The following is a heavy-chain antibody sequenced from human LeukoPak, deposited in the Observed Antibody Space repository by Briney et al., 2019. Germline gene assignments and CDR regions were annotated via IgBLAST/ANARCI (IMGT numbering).Heavy chain of an antibody. Sequence: GGSLRLSCAASGFTFSNAWMSWVRQAPGKGLEWVGRTKSKTDGGTTDYTAPVKGRFIISRDDSKNTLYLQMNSLKTEDTAVYYCTASLIVWDYWGQGTLVTVSS. CDR3: TASLIVWDY. CDR1: GFTFSNAW. D-gene: IGHD3-22*01. V-gene: IGHV3-15*01. CDR2: TKSKTDGGTT. J-gene: IGHJ4*02.